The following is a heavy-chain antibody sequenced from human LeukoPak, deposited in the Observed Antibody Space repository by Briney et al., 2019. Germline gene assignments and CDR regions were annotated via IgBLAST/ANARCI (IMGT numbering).Heavy chain of an antibody. Sequence: SSETLSLTCTVSGGSISSSSYYWGWIRQPPGKGLEWIGSIYYSGSTYYNPSLKSRVTISVDTPKNQFSLKLSSVTAADTAVYYCARAVPGSYYAYYFDYWGQGTLVTVSS. J-gene: IGHJ4*02. V-gene: IGHV4-39*01. CDR1: GGSISSSSYY. CDR2: IYYSGST. D-gene: IGHD1-26*01. CDR3: ARAVPGSYYAYYFDY.